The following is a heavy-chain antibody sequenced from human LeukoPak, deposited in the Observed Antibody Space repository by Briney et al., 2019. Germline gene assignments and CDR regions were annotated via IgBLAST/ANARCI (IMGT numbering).Heavy chain of an antibody. V-gene: IGHV4-61*02. J-gene: IGHJ4*02. CDR3: ARKTYGSGSYLDY. D-gene: IGHD3-10*01. CDR1: GGSISSDSYY. CDR2: IYTSGST. Sequence: SETLSLTCTVSGGSISSDSYYWSWIRQPAGKGLEWIGRIYTSGSTNYNPSLKSRVTISVDTSKNQFSLKLSSVTAADTAVYYCARKTYGSGSYLDYWGQGTLVTVSS.